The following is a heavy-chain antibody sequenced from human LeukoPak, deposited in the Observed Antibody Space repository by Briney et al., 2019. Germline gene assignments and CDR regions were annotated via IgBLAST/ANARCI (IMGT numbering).Heavy chain of an antibody. CDR1: GFTFSSYA. CDR3: ARDLYGAERGY. CDR2: ISASGGST. J-gene: IGHJ4*02. V-gene: IGHV3-23*01. D-gene: IGHD4-17*01. Sequence: PGGSLRLSCAASGFTFSSYAMSWVRQAPGKGLEWVSAISASGGSTYYADSVKGRFTISRDNSKNTLYLQMNSLRAEDTAVYYCARDLYGAERGYWGQGTLVTVSS.